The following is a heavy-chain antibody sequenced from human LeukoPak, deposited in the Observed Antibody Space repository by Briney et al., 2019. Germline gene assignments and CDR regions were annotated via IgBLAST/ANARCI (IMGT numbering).Heavy chain of an antibody. D-gene: IGHD2/OR15-2a*01. CDR1: GFTFSSYA. CDR2: ISGSGGST. J-gene: IGHJ4*02. Sequence: GGSLRLSCAASGFTFSSYAMSWVRQAPGKGLEWVSAISGSGGSTYYADSVKGRFTISRDNSKNTLYLQMNSLRAEDTAVYYCAKGVLSGELTWSYYFDYWGQGTLVTVSS. CDR3: AKGVLSGELTWSYYFDY. V-gene: IGHV3-23*01.